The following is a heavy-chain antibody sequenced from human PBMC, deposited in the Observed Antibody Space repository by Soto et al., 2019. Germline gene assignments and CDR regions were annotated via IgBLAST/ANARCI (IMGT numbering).Heavy chain of an antibody. V-gene: IGHV3-30-3*01. CDR2: ISSDGTNK. Sequence: QVQLVESGGGVVQPGRSLRLSCAASGFTFSTYAMYWVRQAPGKGLEWVALISSDGTNKFYADSVKGRFTISRDNSKNTLYLHVNSLRAEDTAVYYCARQNYFDYWGQGTLVTVSS. CDR1: GFTFSTYA. CDR3: ARQNYFDY. J-gene: IGHJ4*02.